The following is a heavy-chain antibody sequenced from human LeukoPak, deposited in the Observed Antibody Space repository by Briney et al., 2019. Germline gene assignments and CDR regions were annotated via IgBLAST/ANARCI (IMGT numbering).Heavy chain of an antibody. Sequence: ASVKVSCKASGYTFTSYGISWVRQAPGQGLEWMGWISAYNGNTNYAQKLQGRVTMTTDTSTSTAYMELRSLRSDDTAVYYCARRSRATYYYDSSGYYYEGFDDAFDIRGQGTMVTVSS. CDR3: ARRSRATYYYDSSGYYYEGFDDAFDI. V-gene: IGHV1-18*01. CDR1: GYTFTSYG. CDR2: ISAYNGNT. J-gene: IGHJ3*02. D-gene: IGHD3-22*01.